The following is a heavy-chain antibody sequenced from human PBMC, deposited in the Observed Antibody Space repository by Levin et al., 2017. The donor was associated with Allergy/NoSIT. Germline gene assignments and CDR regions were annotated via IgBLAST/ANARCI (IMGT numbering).Heavy chain of an antibody. V-gene: IGHV3-30*03. CDR2: MAIDGSNYK. CDR3: AREGGSSGYCGYFDS. D-gene: IGHD3-22*01. CDR1: GIAFRNAI. J-gene: IGHJ4*02. Sequence: PGGSLRLSCAVSGIAFRNAIIHWVRQAPGEGLEWLAVMAIDGSNYKQYGASVKDRFTIFRDSSENTVDLQMDSLRPEDTAVYYCAREGGSSGYCGYFDSWGQGTLVTVSS.